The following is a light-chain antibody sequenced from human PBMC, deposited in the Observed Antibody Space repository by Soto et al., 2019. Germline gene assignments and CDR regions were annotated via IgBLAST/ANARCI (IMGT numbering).Light chain of an antibody. J-gene: IGKJ5*01. CDR1: QSVSSN. Sequence: EIVTTQSPATLSVSPGERATLSCRASQSVSSNLAWYQQKPGQAPRLLIYGASTRATGIPARFSGSGSGTEFTLTLSSLQSEDFAVFYCQQYDNWPITFGQGTRLEIK. CDR2: GAS. V-gene: IGKV3-15*01. CDR3: QQYDNWPIT.